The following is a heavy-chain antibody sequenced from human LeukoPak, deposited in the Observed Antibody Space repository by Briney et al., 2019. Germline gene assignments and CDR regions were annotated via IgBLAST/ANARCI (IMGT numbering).Heavy chain of an antibody. CDR2: IHSDGTT. CDR1: GFTFSSYS. D-gene: IGHD6-13*01. Sequence: GGSLRLSCAASGFTFSSYSMNWVRQAPGKGLEWVSVIHSDGTTHYADSVRGRFTISRDNSKNTLYLQMNSLRVEDTAMYYCARETGYSTSWYAYYFDYWGQGTLVTVAS. J-gene: IGHJ4*02. V-gene: IGHV3-53*01. CDR3: ARETGYSTSWYAYYFDY.